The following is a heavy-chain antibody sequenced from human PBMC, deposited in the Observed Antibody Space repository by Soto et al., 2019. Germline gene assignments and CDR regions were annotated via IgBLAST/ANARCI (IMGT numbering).Heavy chain of an antibody. V-gene: IGHV3-30*18. J-gene: IGHJ6*02. CDR2: ISYDGSNK. CDR3: AKDQTSSGERYYYYGMDV. D-gene: IGHD1-1*01. CDR1: GFTVSSYG. Sequence: QVQLVESGGGVVQPGRSLRLSCAASGFTVSSYGMHWVRQAPGTGLEGVAVISYDGSNKYYADSVKGRFTISRDNSKNTLYLQMNSLRAEDTAVYYCAKDQTSSGERYYYYGMDVWGQGTTVTVSS.